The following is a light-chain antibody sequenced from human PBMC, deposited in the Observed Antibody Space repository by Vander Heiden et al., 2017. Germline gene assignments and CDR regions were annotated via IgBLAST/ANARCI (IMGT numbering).Light chain of an antibody. CDR2: AVS. V-gene: IGLV2-14*03. J-gene: IGLJ1*01. CDR1: SSDVGGFNY. Sequence: QSALTQPASVSGSPGQSITISCTGTSSDVGGFNYVSWYQQHPGKAPKLMIYAVSSRPSGVSNRFSGSKSGNTASLAIPDLQAEDEADYYCSSFTGTPSYVFGTGTKVTVL. CDR3: SSFTGTPSYV.